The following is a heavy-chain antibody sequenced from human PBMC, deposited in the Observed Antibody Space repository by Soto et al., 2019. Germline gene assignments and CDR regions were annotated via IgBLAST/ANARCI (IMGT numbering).Heavy chain of an antibody. CDR3: ASLETTVVTPGYAFDI. J-gene: IGHJ3*02. V-gene: IGHV3-21*01. D-gene: IGHD4-17*01. CDR1: GFTFSSYS. Sequence: EGSLRLSCAASGFTFSSYSMNWVRQAPGKGLEWVSSISSSSSYIYYADSVKGRFTISRDNAKNSLYLQMNSLRAEDTAVYYCASLETTVVTPGYAFDIWGQGTMVTVSS. CDR2: ISSSSSYI.